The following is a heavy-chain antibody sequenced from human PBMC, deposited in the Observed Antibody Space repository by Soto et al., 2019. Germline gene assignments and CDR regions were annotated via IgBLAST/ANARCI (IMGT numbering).Heavy chain of an antibody. J-gene: IGHJ4*02. Sequence: ASVKVSCKASGYTFTVYHIYWVRQAPGQGLECLGWMNPSSGGTSYAQKFQGRVTMTRDTSISTAYMELSRLRSDDTAVYYCARDVAGEDYFDSWGQGTRVTVSS. CDR1: GYTFTVYH. D-gene: IGHD6-19*01. V-gene: IGHV1-2*02. CDR3: ARDVAGEDYFDS. CDR2: MNPSSGGT.